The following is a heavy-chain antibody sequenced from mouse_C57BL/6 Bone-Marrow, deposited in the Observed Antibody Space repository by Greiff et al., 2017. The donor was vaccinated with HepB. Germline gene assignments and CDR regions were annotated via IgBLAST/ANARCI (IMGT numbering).Heavy chain of an antibody. V-gene: IGHV5-12*01. J-gene: IGHJ3*01. CDR3: ARLVYDYVLRGPWFAY. CDR1: GFTFSDYY. Sequence: DVMLVESGGGLVQPGGSLKLSCAASGFTFSDYYMYWVRQTPEKRLEWVAYISNGGGSTYYPDTVKGRFTISRDNAKNTLYLQMSRLKSEYTAMYYCARLVYDYVLRGPWFAYWGQGTLVTVSA. D-gene: IGHD2-4*01. CDR2: ISNGGGST.